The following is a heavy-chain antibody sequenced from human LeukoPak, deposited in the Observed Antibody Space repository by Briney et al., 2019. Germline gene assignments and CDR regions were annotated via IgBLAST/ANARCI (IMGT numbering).Heavy chain of an antibody. J-gene: IGHJ4*02. CDR3: VRHTPSGWYQVVY. CDR2: IHYSGST. V-gene: IGHV4-59*01. D-gene: IGHD6-19*01. Sequence: SETLSLTCTVSGGSISSYYWSWIRQPPGNGLEWIGYIHYSGSTNYNPSLKSRVTISVDTSNNQFSLKLSCVAAADTAVYYCVRHTPSGWYQVVYWGQGTLVTVSS. CDR1: GGSISSYY.